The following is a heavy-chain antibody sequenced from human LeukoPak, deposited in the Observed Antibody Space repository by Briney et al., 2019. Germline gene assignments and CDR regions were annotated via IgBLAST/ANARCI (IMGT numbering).Heavy chain of an antibody. CDR2: IRYDGSNK. Sequence: GGSLRLSCVASGFTFSSYGMQWVRQAPGKGLEWVAFIRYDGSNKYYADSVKGRFIISRDNSKNTLYLQMNGLRAEDTAVYYCARKDCSTTSCYSPFDYWGQGTLVTVSS. J-gene: IGHJ4*02. V-gene: IGHV3-30*02. CDR3: ARKDCSTTSCYSPFDY. CDR1: GFTFSSYG. D-gene: IGHD2-2*01.